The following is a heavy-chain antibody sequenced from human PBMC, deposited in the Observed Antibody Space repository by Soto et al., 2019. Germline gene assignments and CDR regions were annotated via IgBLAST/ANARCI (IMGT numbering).Heavy chain of an antibody. CDR1: GGSFSGYY. J-gene: IGHJ6*03. V-gene: IGHV4-34*01. CDR2: INHSGST. CDR3: ARGPLYCSSTSCYLSGAWHYYYMDV. D-gene: IGHD2-2*01. Sequence: SETLSLTCAVYGGSFSGYYWSWIRQPPGKGLEWIGEINHSGSTNYNPSLKSRVTISVDTSKNQFSLKLSSVTAADTAVYYCARGPLYCSSTSCYLSGAWHYYYMDVWGKGTTVTVSS.